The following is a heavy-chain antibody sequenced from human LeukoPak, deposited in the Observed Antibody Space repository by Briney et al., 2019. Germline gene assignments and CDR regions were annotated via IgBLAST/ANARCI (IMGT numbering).Heavy chain of an antibody. Sequence: SVKVSCKASGRTFSSYAISWVRQAPGQGLEWMGGIIPIFGTANYAQKFQGRVAITADESTSTAYMELSSLRSEDTAVYYCARGLLGIYAFDIWGQGTMVTVSS. CDR2: IIPIFGTA. J-gene: IGHJ3*02. CDR1: GRTFSSYA. V-gene: IGHV1-69*01. D-gene: IGHD3-16*01. CDR3: ARGLLGIYAFDI.